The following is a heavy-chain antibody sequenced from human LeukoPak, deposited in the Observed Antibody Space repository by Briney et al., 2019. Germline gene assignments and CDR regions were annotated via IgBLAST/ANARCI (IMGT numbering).Heavy chain of an antibody. V-gene: IGHV4-59*08. CDR1: GGSISSYY. Sequence: SETLFLTCTVSGGSISSYYWSWIRQPPGKGLEWIGYIYYSGSTNYNPSLKSRVTISVDTSKNQFSLKLSSVTAADTAVYYCARLHYGDYYYYGMDVWGQGTTVTVSS. CDR2: IYYSGST. D-gene: IGHD4-17*01. CDR3: ARLHYGDYYYYGMDV. J-gene: IGHJ6*02.